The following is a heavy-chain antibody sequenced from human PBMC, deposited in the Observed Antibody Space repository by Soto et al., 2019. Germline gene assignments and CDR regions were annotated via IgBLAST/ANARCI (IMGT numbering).Heavy chain of an antibody. CDR1: GDSLSGYA. CDR2: ITFRGLT. J-gene: IGHJ5*02. CDR3: ARKLEASIRRVEWFSYKWFDP. V-gene: IGHV4-34*01. D-gene: IGHD3-9*01. Sequence: PSETLSLPCDVHGDSLSGYAWSQLPQPPGKGLQWIGEITFRGLTSYPPAHKSRVSMSVDTSKNRISLSVSSVTAADTALYFCARKLEASIRRVEWFSYKWFDPWGPGTRVTVSS.